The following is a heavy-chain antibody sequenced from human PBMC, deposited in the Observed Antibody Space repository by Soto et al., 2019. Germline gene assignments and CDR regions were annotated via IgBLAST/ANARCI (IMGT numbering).Heavy chain of an antibody. Sequence: ETLSLTCPVSGGSVSTGSYYWSRIRQPPGKGLEWIGNIFYTGSTSYNPSLKSRVTISLDTSKNHFSLKLSSVTAADTAVYYCAKSQLSAFDYWGQGTLVTVSS. V-gene: IGHV4-61*03. D-gene: IGHD2-2*01. J-gene: IGHJ4*02. CDR3: AKSQLSAFDY. CDR1: GGSVSTGSYY. CDR2: IFYTGST.